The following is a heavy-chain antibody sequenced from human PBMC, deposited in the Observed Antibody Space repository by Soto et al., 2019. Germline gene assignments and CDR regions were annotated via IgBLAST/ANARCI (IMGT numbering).Heavy chain of an antibody. CDR1: GFTFSSYS. J-gene: IGHJ3*02. D-gene: IGHD1-1*01. V-gene: IGHV3-48*02. Sequence: GGSLRLSCAGSGFTFSSYSMNWVRQAPGKGLEWVSNISSSSSSIYYADSVKGRFTISRDNAKNSLYLQMNSLRDEDTAVYYCASSALFPNGAFDIWGQGKMVTV. CDR2: ISSSSSSI. CDR3: ASSALFPNGAFDI.